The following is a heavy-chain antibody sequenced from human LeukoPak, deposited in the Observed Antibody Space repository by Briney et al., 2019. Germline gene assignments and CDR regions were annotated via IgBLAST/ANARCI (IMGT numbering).Heavy chain of an antibody. J-gene: IGHJ5*02. CDR2: TYYRSKWYN. D-gene: IGHD3-22*01. CDR1: GDSVSSNSAA. V-gene: IGHV6-1*01. Sequence: SQTLSLTCAISGDSVSSNSAAWNWIRQSPSRGLEWLGRTYYRSKWYNDYAVSVESRITINPDTSTSQFSLQLNSVTPEDTAVYYCARVGLGYYDTRFDPWGQGTLVTVSS. CDR3: ARVGLGYYDTRFDP.